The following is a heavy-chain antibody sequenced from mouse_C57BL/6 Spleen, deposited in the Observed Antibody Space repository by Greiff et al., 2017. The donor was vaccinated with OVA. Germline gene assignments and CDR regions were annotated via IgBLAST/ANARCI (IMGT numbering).Heavy chain of an antibody. V-gene: IGHV1-69*01. CDR3: ARKGPYYGSSYGGFAY. D-gene: IGHD1-1*01. J-gene: IGHJ3*01. CDR1: GYTFTSYW. CDR2: IGPSDSYT. Sequence: VQLQQPGAELVMPGASVKLSCKASGYTFTSYWMHWVKPRPGQGLEWIGEIGPSDSYTNSNKKFKGKSTLTVDKSSSPAYMPLSSLTSDDSAVYYCARKGPYYGSSYGGFAYWGQGTLVTVSA.